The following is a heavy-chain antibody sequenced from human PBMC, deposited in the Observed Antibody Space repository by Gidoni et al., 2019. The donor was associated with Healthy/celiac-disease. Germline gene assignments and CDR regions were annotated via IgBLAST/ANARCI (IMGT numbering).Heavy chain of an antibody. CDR2: ISSSSSYI. CDR1: GFPFSSYS. V-gene: IGHV3-21*01. D-gene: IGHD3-22*01. Sequence: EVQLVESGGGLVKPGGSLRLSCAASGFPFSSYSMNWVRQAPGKGLEWVSSISSSSSYIYYADSVKGRFTISRDNAKNSLYLQMNSLRAEDTAVYYCARDRTHSSGYYYGWGQGTLVTVSS. CDR3: ARDRTHSSGYYYG. J-gene: IGHJ4*02.